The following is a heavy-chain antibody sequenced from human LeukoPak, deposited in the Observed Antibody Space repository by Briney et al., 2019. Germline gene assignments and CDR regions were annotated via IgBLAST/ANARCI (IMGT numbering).Heavy chain of an antibody. Sequence: PGGSLRLSCAASGFTFSSYWMHWVRQAPGKGLEWISYIGSSSSSSTIYYADAVKGRFTISRGDVKNSLYLQMNSLRAEDTAMYYCARRTQQQVYFDYWGRGTLVTVSS. CDR3: ARRTQQQVYFDY. D-gene: IGHD6-13*01. CDR2: IGSSSSSSTI. J-gene: IGHJ4*02. CDR1: GFTFSSYW. V-gene: IGHV3-48*01.